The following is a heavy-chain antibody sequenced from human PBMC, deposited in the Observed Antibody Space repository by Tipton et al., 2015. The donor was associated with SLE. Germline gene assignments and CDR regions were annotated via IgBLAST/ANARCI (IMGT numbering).Heavy chain of an antibody. CDR1: GFNFSSYA. J-gene: IGHJ3*02. CDR2: ISHDGSNK. CDR3: ARGRVRTEVAAGGDI. Sequence: QVQLVQSGGGVVQPGRSLRLSCAASGFNFSSYAMHWVRQAPGKGLEWGAVISHDGSNKYYADSVKGRLTISRDNSKNTLYVQMNSLRPEDTAVYYCARGRVRTEVAAGGDIWGQGTMVTVSS. D-gene: IGHD6-19*01. V-gene: IGHV3-30*04.